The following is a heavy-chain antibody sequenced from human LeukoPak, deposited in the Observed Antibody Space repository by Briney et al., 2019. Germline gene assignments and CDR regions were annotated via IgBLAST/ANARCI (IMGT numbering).Heavy chain of an antibody. Sequence: PGGSLRLSCAASGFTFSTYAMTSVRQAPGTGLECVSVISRSGSSTHYADSVKGRFTISRDNSKNRLYLQMNSLRAEDTAIYYCTKKRQNRLGFYYGIDVWGQGTTVTVSS. J-gene: IGHJ6*02. D-gene: IGHD4-17*01. CDR2: ISRSGSST. CDR1: GFTFSTYA. V-gene: IGHV3-23*01. CDR3: TKKRQNRLGFYYGIDV.